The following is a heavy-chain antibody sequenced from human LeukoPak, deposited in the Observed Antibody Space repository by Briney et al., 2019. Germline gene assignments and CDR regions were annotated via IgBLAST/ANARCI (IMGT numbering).Heavy chain of an antibody. CDR2: IHTRGST. V-gene: IGHV4-4*07. CDR1: GGSINNYY. J-gene: IGHJ3*02. Sequence: SETLSLTCTVSGGSINNYYWSWIRQPAGKGLEWIGRIHTRGSTNYNPSLKSRVTMSVDTSKNQFTLKLSSVTAADTAVYYCARGRYCSADICSGGDAFDIWGQGTMVSVSS. D-gene: IGHD2-15*01. CDR3: ARGRYCSADICSGGDAFDI.